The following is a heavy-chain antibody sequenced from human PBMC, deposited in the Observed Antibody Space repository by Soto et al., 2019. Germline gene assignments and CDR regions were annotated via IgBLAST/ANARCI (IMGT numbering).Heavy chain of an antibody. Sequence: ASVKVSCKASGFTVTNSAVQWVRQARGQRLEWIGWIVVGSGNTNYAQKFQERVTITRDMSTTTAYMELSSLRSEDTAVYYCAANSGYYYHFDSWGQGTLVTVS. J-gene: IGHJ4*02. CDR3: AANSGYYYHFDS. CDR2: IVVGSGNT. D-gene: IGHD3-22*01. CDR1: GFTVTNSA. V-gene: IGHV1-58*01.